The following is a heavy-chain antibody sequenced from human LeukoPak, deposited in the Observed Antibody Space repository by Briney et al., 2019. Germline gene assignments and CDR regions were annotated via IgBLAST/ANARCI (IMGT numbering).Heavy chain of an antibody. CDR2: IYHSGST. D-gene: IGHD6-19*01. V-gene: IGHV4-30-2*01. Sequence: SQTLSLTCAVSGGSISSGGYSWSWIRQPPGKGLEWIGYIYHSGSTYYNPSLKSRVTISVDRSKNQFSLKLSSVTAADTAVYYCAREGPYSSGWYKVWGQGTLVTVSS. J-gene: IGHJ4*02. CDR3: AREGPYSSGWYKV. CDR1: GGSISSGGYS.